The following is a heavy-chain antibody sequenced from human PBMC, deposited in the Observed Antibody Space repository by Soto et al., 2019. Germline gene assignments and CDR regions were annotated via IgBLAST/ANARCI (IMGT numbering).Heavy chain of an antibody. CDR2: INSDGTST. CDR1: GFTFSRYY. CDR3: VRDNYGVDY. Sequence: EVQLVESGGGLVQPGGSLRLSCTASGFTFSRYYMQWVRQAPGTGLVWVSHINSDGTSTTLADSVKGRFTISRDNAKNTLYLQMNSLRVEDTAMYYCVRDNYGVDYWGRGNLVTVSS. J-gene: IGHJ4*02. D-gene: IGHD3-16*01. V-gene: IGHV3-74*03.